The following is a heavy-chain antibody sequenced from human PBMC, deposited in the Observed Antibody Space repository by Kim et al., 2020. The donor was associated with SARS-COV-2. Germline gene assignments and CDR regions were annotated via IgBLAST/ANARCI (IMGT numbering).Heavy chain of an antibody. Sequence: KVQGRVTITADESTSTAYMELSSLRSEDTAVYYCARDSSSSWYRGVAFDIWGQGTMVTVSS. V-gene: IGHV1-69*01. CDR3: ARDSSSSWYRGVAFDI. D-gene: IGHD6-13*01. J-gene: IGHJ3*02.